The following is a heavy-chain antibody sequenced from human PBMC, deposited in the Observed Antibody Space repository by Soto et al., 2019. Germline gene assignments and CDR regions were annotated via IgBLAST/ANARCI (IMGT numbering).Heavy chain of an antibody. J-gene: IGHJ6*02. CDR3: ARDLYYYDSSGYYLRDYYHYGMDV. CDR1: GFTFSSYG. D-gene: IGHD3-22*01. Sequence: GGSMRLSCAASGFTFSSYGMHWVRQAPGKGLEWVAVIWYDGSNKYYADSVKGRFTISRDNSKNTLYLQMNSLRAEDTAVYYCARDLYYYDSSGYYLRDYYHYGMDVWGQGTTVTVSS. CDR2: IWYDGSNK. V-gene: IGHV3-33*01.